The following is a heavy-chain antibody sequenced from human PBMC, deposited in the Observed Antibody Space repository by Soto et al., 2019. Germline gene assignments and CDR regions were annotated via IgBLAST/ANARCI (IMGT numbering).Heavy chain of an antibody. CDR2: INICKGNT. CDR1: GYTFSSYG. D-gene: IGHD3-16*01. Sequence: QVQLMQSGAEVKKPGASVKVSCKPSGYTFSSYGIAWVRQAPGQGLEWMGWINICKGNTNYAQKFQDRVTMTTDTSTRTVYMELRSLGSDDTAVYYCARERGGYAYGDYWGQGTLVTVSS. J-gene: IGHJ4*02. CDR3: ARERGGYAYGDY. V-gene: IGHV1-18*01.